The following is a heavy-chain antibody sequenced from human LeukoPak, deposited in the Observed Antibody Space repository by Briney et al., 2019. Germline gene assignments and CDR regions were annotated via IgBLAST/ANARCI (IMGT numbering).Heavy chain of an antibody. CDR1: GYTFTNYG. J-gene: IGHJ5*02. V-gene: IGHV1-18*01. CDR3: ARVPLLQWLVQSWFDP. CDR2: ISAYNGNT. Sequence: ASVKVSCKASGYTFTNYGITWLRQAPGQGLEWMGWISAYNGNTNYAQKLRGRVTMTTDTSTSTAYMELRSLRSDDTAVYYCARVPLLQWLVQSWFDPWGQGTLVTVSS. D-gene: IGHD6-19*01.